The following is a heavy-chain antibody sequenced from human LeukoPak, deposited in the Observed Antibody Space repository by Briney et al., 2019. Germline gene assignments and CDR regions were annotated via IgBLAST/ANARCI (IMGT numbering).Heavy chain of an antibody. D-gene: IGHD1-26*01. V-gene: IGHV3-23*01. J-gene: IGHJ4*02. CDR3: ARARVGATHHFDY. CDR2: ISGSGGST. CDR1: GFTFNTYD. Sequence: GGSLRLSCAASGFTFNTYDMSWVRQSPVKGLEWVSAISGSGGSTYYADSVKGRFTISRDNSKNTLYLQMNSLRAEDTAVYYCARARVGATHHFDYWGQGTLVTVSS.